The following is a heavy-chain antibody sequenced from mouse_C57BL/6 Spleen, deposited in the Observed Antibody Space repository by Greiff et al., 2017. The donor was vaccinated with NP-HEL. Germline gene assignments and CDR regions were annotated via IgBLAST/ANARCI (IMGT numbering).Heavy chain of an antibody. D-gene: IGHD2-3*01. CDR3: ARHIYDGYLYAMDY. CDR2: IWSDGST. Sequence: QVQLKESGPGLVAPSQSLSITCTVSGFSLTSYGVHWVRQPPGKGLEWLVVIWSDGSTTYNSALKSRLSISKDNSKSQVFLKMNSLQTDDTAMYYCARHIYDGYLYAMDYWGQGTSVTVSS. CDR1: GFSLTSYG. V-gene: IGHV2-6-1*01. J-gene: IGHJ4*01.